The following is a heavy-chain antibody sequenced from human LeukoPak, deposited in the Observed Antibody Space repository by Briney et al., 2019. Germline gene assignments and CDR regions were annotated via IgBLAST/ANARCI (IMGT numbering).Heavy chain of an antibody. Sequence: ASVKVSCKASGYTFTSFGISWVRQAPGQGLDWMGWVSAYNGDTNYAQRFQGRVTMTTDASTNTAYMELRSLRSDDTAVYYCARDCSTSCCPPFNYWGQGTLVTVSS. J-gene: IGHJ4*02. CDR3: ARDCSTSCCPPFNY. CDR1: GYTFTSFG. D-gene: IGHD2-2*01. CDR2: VSAYNGDT. V-gene: IGHV1-18*04.